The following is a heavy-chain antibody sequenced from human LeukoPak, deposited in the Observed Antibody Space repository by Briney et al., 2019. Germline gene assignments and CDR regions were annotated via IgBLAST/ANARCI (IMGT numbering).Heavy chain of an antibody. CDR1: GDPISSSLYY. CDR3: ARHWPGLWWLHPDA. D-gene: IGHD5-12*01. V-gene: IGHV4-39*01. CDR2: INYSGNT. J-gene: IGHJ4*02. Sequence: PSETLSLTCTVSGDPISSSLYYWGWVRQPPGKGLEWLASINYSGNTNYNPSLKSRVTISVDTSKNQFSLKLSSVTAADTAVYYCARHWPGLWWLHPDAWGQGTLVTVSS.